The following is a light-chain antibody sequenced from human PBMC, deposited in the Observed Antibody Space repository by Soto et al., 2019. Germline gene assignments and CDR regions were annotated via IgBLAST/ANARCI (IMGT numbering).Light chain of an antibody. CDR1: QSVRSSY. CDR3: QHYGGSPPVT. CDR2: GAS. V-gene: IGKV3-20*01. Sequence: EIVLTQSPGTLSWSPGERATLSCGASQSVRSSYLAWYQQKPGQAPRLLIYGASTRATGIPDRFSGSGSATDFTPTIRRLAPQDFAVYYCQHYGGSPPVTFGQGTKVDI. J-gene: IGKJ1*01.